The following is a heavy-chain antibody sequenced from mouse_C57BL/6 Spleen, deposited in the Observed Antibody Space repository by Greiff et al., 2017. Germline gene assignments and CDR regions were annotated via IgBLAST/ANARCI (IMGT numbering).Heavy chain of an antibody. V-gene: IGHV1-66*01. J-gene: IGHJ4*01. Sequence: QVQLQQSGPELVKPGASVKISCKASGYSFTSYYIHWVKQRPGQGLEWIGWLYPGSGNTKYNEKFKGKATLTADTSSSTAYMQLSSLTSEDSAVYYWARGYGSDYAMDYWGQGTSVTVSS. CDR2: LYPGSGNT. CDR1: GYSFTSYY. D-gene: IGHD1-1*01. CDR3: ARGYGSDYAMDY.